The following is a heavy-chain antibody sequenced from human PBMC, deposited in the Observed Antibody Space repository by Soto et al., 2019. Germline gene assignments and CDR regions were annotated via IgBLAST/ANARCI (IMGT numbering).Heavy chain of an antibody. D-gene: IGHD3-22*01. CDR1: GGSIRNFY. CDR2: IYYIGST. J-gene: IGHJ3*02. V-gene: IGHV4-59*08. CDR3: ASGIVVTHSAPDAFDI. Sequence: TSETLSLTCTVSGGSIRNFYWSWIRQPPGKRLEWIGYIYYIGSTNYNPSLKSRVTISVDTSKNQLSLKLTSVTAADTAVYYCASGIVVTHSAPDAFDIWGQGTMVTVSS.